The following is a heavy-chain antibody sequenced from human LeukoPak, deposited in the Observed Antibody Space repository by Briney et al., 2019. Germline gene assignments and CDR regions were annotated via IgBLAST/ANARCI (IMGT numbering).Heavy chain of an antibody. V-gene: IGHV3-21*06. D-gene: IGHD6-19*01. CDR1: GFSFSTYS. J-gene: IGHJ4*02. CDR2: VSGTSEYI. Sequence: SGGSLRLSCAASGFSFSTYSMIWVRQAPGKGLEWVSSVSGTSEYIYYADSVRGRFTISRDNAKNTVYLQMNSLRAEDTAVYNCARWYSSGWYSDYWGQGTLVTVSS. CDR3: ARWYSSGWYSDY.